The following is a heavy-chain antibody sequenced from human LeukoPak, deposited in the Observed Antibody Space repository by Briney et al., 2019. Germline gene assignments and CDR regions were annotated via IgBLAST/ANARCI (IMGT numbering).Heavy chain of an antibody. CDR2: ISGRGGST. CDR3: AKDTRTRRITMVRGVIPEYYYYGMDV. D-gene: IGHD3-10*01. CDR1: GFTFSSYA. Sequence: GGSLRLSCAASGFTFSSYAMSWVRQAPGKGLEWVSAISGRGGSTYYADSVKGRFTISRDNSKNTLYLQMNSLRAEDTAVYYCAKDTRTRRITMVRGVIPEYYYYGMDVWGKGTTVTVSS. V-gene: IGHV3-23*01. J-gene: IGHJ6*04.